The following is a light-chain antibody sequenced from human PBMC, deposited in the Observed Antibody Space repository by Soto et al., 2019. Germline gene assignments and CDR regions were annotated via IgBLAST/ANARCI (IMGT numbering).Light chain of an antibody. CDR2: AAS. Sequence: AIQMTQSPFSLSASVGDRVTITCRASQDIRTDLGWYQQNPGKAPKLLIYAASSLQSGVPSRFSGSRSGTDVTRTISRLQPEDFATYYFLQDYNYPGTVGQATKGEIK. CDR1: QDIRTD. CDR3: LQDYNYPGT. J-gene: IGKJ1*01. V-gene: IGKV1-6*01.